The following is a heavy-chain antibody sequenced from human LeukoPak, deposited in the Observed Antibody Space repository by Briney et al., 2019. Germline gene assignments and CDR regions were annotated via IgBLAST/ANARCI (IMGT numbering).Heavy chain of an antibody. Sequence: QSGGSLRLSCAASGFTFSSYAMHWVRQAPGKGLEWVAVISYDGSNKYYADSVKGRFTISRDNSKNTLYLQMNSLRDEDTAVYYCAKDAVPAALGEYFFDYWGQGTRVTVSS. D-gene: IGHD2-2*01. CDR3: AKDAVPAALGEYFFDY. CDR1: GFTFSSYA. V-gene: IGHV3-30-3*01. J-gene: IGHJ4*02. CDR2: ISYDGSNK.